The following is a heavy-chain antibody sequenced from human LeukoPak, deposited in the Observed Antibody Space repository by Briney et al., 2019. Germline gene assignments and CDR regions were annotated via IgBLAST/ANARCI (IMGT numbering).Heavy chain of an antibody. J-gene: IGHJ4*02. CDR3: AGASYGGNSEDYFDY. CDR1: GYTFTGYY. Sequence: ASVKVSCKASGYTFTGYYMHWVRQAPGQGLEWMGWINPNSGGTNYAQKFQGRVTMTRDTSISTAYMELSRLRSDDTAVYYCAGASYGGNSEDYFDYWGQGTLVTVSS. V-gene: IGHV1-2*02. CDR2: INPNSGGT. D-gene: IGHD4-23*01.